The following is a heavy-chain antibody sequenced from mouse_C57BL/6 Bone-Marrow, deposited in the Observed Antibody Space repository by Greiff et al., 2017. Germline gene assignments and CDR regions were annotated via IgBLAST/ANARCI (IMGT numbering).Heavy chain of an antibody. V-gene: IGHV14-4*01. J-gene: IGHJ3*01. CDR3: TRIAY. CDR2: IDPENGAT. CDR1: GFNIKDDY. Sequence: EVMLVESGAELVRPGASVKLSCTASGFNIKDDYMHWVKQRPEQGLEWIGWIDPENGATEYASKFQGKATITVDTSSNTAYLQLSSLTSEDTAVYYCTRIAYWGQGTLVTVSA.